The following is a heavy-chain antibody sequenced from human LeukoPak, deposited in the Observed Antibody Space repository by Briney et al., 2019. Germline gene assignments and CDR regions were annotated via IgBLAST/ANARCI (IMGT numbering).Heavy chain of an antibody. J-gene: IGHJ6*02. V-gene: IGHV4-59*01. CDR3: ARGTIFGVVMDV. Sequence: PSETLSLTCTVSGGSISSYYWSWIAQSPGKGLEWIGYLYYGGSTIYNPSLKSRVTISVDTSKNQFSLKLTSVTAADTAVYYCARGTIFGVVMDVWGQGTTVTVSS. CDR2: LYYGGST. D-gene: IGHD3-3*01. CDR1: GGSISSYY.